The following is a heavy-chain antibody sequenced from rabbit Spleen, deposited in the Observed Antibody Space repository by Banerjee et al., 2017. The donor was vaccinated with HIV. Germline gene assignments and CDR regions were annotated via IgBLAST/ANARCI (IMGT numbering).Heavy chain of an antibody. CDR2: INTFSGRG. CDR3: AKDLPGAIGWNFDL. D-gene: IGHD3-1*01. J-gene: IGHJ4*01. V-gene: IGHV1S45*01. CDR1: GFSFSGGYV. Sequence: QEQLVESGGDLVKPEGSLTLICTATGFSFSGGYVMGWVRQAPGKGLEWIASINTFSGRGVYATWAKGRFTISRTSSTTVALQMTSLTAADTATYFCAKDLPGAIGWNFDLWGPGTLVPS.